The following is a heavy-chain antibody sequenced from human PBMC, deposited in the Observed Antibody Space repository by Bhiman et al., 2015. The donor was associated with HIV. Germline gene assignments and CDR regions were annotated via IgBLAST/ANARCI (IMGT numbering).Heavy chain of an antibody. CDR2: ISWNSGSI. J-gene: IGHJ4*02. Sequence: EVQLVESGGGLVQPGRSLRLSCAASGFTFDDYAMHWVRQAPGKGLEWVSGISWNSGSIGYADSVKGRFTISRDNAKNSLYLQMNSLRAEDTALYYCAKDPNWGFGPPXKNYFDYWGQGTLVTVSS. CDR1: GFTFDDYA. V-gene: IGHV3-9*01. D-gene: IGHD7-27*01. CDR3: AKDPNWGFGPPXKNYFDY.